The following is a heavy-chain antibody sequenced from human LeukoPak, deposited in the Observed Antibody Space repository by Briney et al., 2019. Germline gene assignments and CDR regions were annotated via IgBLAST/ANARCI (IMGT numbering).Heavy chain of an antibody. D-gene: IGHD2-21*02. J-gene: IGHJ4*02. Sequence: GGSLRLSCTASGFTFSNYWMTWVRQAPGKGLEWVASIKQDGSEKQYVGSVRGRFTISRDNAKNVLDLQMDSLTAADTAVYYRARNPSLHIVVVTAIDYWGQGTLVTVSS. V-gene: IGHV3-7*01. CDR1: GFTFSNYW. CDR3: ARNPSLHIVVVTAIDY. CDR2: IKQDGSEK.